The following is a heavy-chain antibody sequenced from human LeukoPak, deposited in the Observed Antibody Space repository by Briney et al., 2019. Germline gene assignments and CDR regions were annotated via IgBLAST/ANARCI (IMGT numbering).Heavy chain of an antibody. Sequence: GGSLRLSCVASGFTFSSYSMNWVRQAPGKGLEWVSYISSSSSTIYYADSVKGRFTISRDNAKNSLYLQTNSLRDEDTAVYYCARDLAVASDYWGQGTLVTVSS. CDR3: ARDLAVASDY. D-gene: IGHD6-19*01. J-gene: IGHJ4*02. V-gene: IGHV3-48*02. CDR2: ISSSSSTI. CDR1: GFTFSSYS.